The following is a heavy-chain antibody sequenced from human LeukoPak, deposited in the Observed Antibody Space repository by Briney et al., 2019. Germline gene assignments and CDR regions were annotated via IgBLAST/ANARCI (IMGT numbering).Heavy chain of an antibody. Sequence: GESLKISCKGSGYNFAYYWIGWVRQMPGKGLEWMGIIYPGDSDTRYSPSFQGHVTISADKSISTAYLQWSSLKASDTAMYYCARPPSRPPFIWGQGTMVTVSS. CDR1: GYNFAYYW. V-gene: IGHV5-51*01. J-gene: IGHJ3*02. CDR2: IYPGDSDT. CDR3: ARPPSRPPFI.